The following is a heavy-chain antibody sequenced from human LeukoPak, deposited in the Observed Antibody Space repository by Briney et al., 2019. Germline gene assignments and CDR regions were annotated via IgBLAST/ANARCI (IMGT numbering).Heavy chain of an antibody. Sequence: GGSLRLSCAASGFTFSNYNMNWVRQAPGKGLEWVSSISSSSTYIYYADSVKGRFTISRDNAKNTLYLQMNSLRAEDTAVYYCARVVDTHFDYWGQGTLVTVSS. CDR1: GFTFSNYN. V-gene: IGHV3-21*01. J-gene: IGHJ4*02. D-gene: IGHD5-18*01. CDR2: ISSSSTYI. CDR3: ARVVDTHFDY.